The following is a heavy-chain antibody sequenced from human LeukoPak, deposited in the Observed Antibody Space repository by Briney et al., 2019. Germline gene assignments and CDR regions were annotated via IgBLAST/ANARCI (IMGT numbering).Heavy chain of an antibody. V-gene: IGHV1-2*02. CDR3: AGLGSTMEGRIDP. J-gene: IGHJ5*02. CDR1: GYFFSGYY. CDR2: IYIDSGDT. D-gene: IGHD3-10*01. Sequence: ASVKVSCKASGYFFSGYYVHWVRQAPGQGLDWMGRIYIDSGDTNYAQKFQGRVTMTRDTSISTAYMELSSLTSDDTAVYYCAGLGSTMEGRIDPWGQGTPVTVSS.